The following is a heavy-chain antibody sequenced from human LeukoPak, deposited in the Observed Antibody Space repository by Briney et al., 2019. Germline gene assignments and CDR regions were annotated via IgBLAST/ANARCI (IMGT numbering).Heavy chain of an antibody. CDR2: IYYSGST. CDR3: ARNTYYDPIRMDA. V-gene: IGHV4-59*01. J-gene: IGHJ6*02. Sequence: SETLSPTCTVSGGSISSYYWSWLRQPPGKGLEWIGYIYYSGSTNYNPSLKSRVTISVDTSKNQFSLKLSSVTAADTAVYYCARNTYYDPIRMDAWGQGTTVTVSS. D-gene: IGHD3-16*01. CDR1: GGSISSYY.